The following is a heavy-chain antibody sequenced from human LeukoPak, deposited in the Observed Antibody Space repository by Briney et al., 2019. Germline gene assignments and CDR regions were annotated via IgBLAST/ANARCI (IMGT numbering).Heavy chain of an antibody. V-gene: IGHV1-2*02. Sequence: GASVKVSCKASGYTFTGYYMHWVRQAPGQGLEWMGWINPNSGGTNYAQKLQGRVTMTTDTSTSTAYMELRSLKSDDTAVYYCARSGAEITRLYDYWGQGTLVTVSS. D-gene: IGHD3-16*01. CDR2: INPNSGGT. CDR3: ARSGAEITRLYDY. CDR1: GYTFTGYY. J-gene: IGHJ4*02.